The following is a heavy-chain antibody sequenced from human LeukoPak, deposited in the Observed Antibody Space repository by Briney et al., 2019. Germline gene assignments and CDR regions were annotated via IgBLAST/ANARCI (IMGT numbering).Heavy chain of an antibody. V-gene: IGHV4-61*02. Sequence: SQTLSLTCTVSGGSISSGSYYWSWIRQPAGKVLEWIGRIYTSGSTNYNPSLKSRVTISVDTSKNQFSLKLSSVTAADTAVYYCARATDLHYDILTGYPFFDYWGQGTLVTVSS. D-gene: IGHD3-9*01. J-gene: IGHJ4*02. CDR3: ARATDLHYDILTGYPFFDY. CDR2: IYTSGST. CDR1: GGSISSGSYY.